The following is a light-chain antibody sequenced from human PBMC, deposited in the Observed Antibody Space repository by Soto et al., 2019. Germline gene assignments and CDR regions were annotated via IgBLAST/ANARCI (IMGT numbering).Light chain of an antibody. V-gene: IGKV3-15*01. CDR1: QSVSSN. CDR2: GAS. Sequence: EIVMTQSPATLSVSPGERATLSCRASQSVSSNLAWYQQKPGQAPRLLIYGASTRATGIPARFSGSGSGTELTLTISSLQSEDFAVYYCQQYNNWRAAFGPGTKVDIK. CDR3: QQYNNWRAA. J-gene: IGKJ3*01.